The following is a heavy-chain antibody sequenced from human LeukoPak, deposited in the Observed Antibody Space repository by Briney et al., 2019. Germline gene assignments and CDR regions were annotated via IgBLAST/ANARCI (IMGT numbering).Heavy chain of an antibody. V-gene: IGHV4-59*08. CDR1: GGSIRGYY. CDR3: ARHLDSGTYPLDY. CDR2: IHYTGST. J-gene: IGHJ4*02. Sequence: SETLSLTCTVSGGSIRGYYWSWIRQPPGKGLEFMGHIHYTGSTTYNPSLTSRVTMSVDTSQNQFSLRLSSVTASDTAVYYCARHLDSGTYPLDYWGQGTLVTLSS. D-gene: IGHD1-26*01.